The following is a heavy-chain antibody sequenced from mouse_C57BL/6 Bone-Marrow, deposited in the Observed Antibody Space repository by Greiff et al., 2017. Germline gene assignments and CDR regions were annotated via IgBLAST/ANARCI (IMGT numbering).Heavy chain of an antibody. V-gene: IGHV1-72*01. D-gene: IGHD2-5*01. CDR3: ARSAYDSTPWCAY. J-gene: IGHJ3*01. Sequence: QVQLQQPGAELVKPGASVKLSCKASGYTFTSYCMHWVKQRPGQGLEWIGRIDPNSGGTKYNEKLKSKATLTVDKPSSTASMPLSSLTSEDSAVYYCARSAYDSTPWCAYWGQGTLGTVSA. CDR1: GYTFTSYC. CDR2: IDPNSGGT.